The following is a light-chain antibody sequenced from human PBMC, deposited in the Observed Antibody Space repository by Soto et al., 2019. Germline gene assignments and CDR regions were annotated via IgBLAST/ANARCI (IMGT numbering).Light chain of an antibody. CDR2: GNN. V-gene: IGLV1-40*01. CDR1: SSNIGAGFD. Sequence: QSALTQSPSVSGAPGQRVSISCTGTSSNIGAGFDVHWYQQLPATAPKLLIYGNNNRPSGVPDRFSGSKSGTSASLAITGLQAEDEADYYCQPYDTSLSGGSVFGTGTMVTVL. CDR3: QPYDTSLSGGSV. J-gene: IGLJ1*01.